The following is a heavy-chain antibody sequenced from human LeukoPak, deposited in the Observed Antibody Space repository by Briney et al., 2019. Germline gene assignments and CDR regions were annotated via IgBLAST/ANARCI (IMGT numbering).Heavy chain of an antibody. CDR2: ISGDGSST. Sequence: GGSLRLSCAAPGFIFSGYAIHWVRQAPGKGLEWISLISGDGSSTFYADSVKGRFTISRDNSKTSLYLQMSSLRSEDTALYYCARDSQWSGWYDYWGQGPRDSVSS. J-gene: IGHJ4*02. D-gene: IGHD6-19*01. CDR1: GFIFSGYA. CDR3: ARDSQWSGWYDY. V-gene: IGHV3-43*02.